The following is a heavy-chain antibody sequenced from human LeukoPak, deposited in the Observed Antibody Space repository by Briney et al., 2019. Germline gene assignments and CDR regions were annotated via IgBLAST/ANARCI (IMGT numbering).Heavy chain of an antibody. D-gene: IGHD2-2*01. CDR1: GFTFSSYS. V-gene: IGHV3-53*04. CDR2: IYSGGST. Sequence: GGSLRLSCAASGFTFSSYSMNWVRQAPGKGLEWVSVIYSGGSTYYADSVKGRFTISRHNSKNTLYLQMNSLRAEDTAVYYCASSTQLGYCSSTSCPGDAFDIWGQGTMVTVSS. J-gene: IGHJ3*02. CDR3: ASSTQLGYCSSTSCPGDAFDI.